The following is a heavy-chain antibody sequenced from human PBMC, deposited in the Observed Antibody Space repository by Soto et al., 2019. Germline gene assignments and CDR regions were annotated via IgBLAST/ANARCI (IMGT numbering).Heavy chain of an antibody. Sequence: EVQLLESGGGLVQPGGSLRLSCAASGFSFIKYVMSWVRQAPGKGLEWVSGLSGSGGSTSSADSVKGRFAISRDNSRKTLYLQMNSLRDGDTASYYCARGFSAGKGAPPDYWGQGTLVNVSS. CDR3: ARGFSAGKGAPPDY. V-gene: IGHV3-23*01. J-gene: IGHJ4*02. D-gene: IGHD6-13*01. CDR1: GFSFIKYV. CDR2: LSGSGGST.